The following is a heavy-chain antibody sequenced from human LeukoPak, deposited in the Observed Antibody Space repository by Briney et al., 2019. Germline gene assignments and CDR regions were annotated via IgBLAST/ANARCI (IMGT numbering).Heavy chain of an antibody. J-gene: IGHJ4*02. CDR1: GFTFNNAW. D-gene: IGHD3-10*02. CDR3: STDWGPYVGDYWYYFDF. CDR2: IKSKIDGGTT. V-gene: IGHV3-15*01. Sequence: GGSLRLSCAASGFTFNNAWMSWVRQAPGKGLEWLGRIKSKIDGGTTEYAAPVRGRFTISRDDSKNTLYLQMNSLETEDTAIYYCSTDWGPYVGDYWYYFDFWGQGSLVTVSS.